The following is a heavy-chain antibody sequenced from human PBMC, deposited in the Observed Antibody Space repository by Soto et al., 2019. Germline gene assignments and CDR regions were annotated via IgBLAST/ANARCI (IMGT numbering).Heavy chain of an antibody. CDR3: ARVVNLGATINWFDP. Sequence: ASVKVSCKASGYTFTSYAMHWVRQAPGQRLEWMGWINAGNGNRKYSQKFQGRVTITRDTSTSTAYMELSSLRSEDTAVYYCARVVNLGATINWFDPWGQGTLVTVSS. CDR1: GYTFTSYA. CDR2: INAGNGNR. D-gene: IGHD1-26*01. V-gene: IGHV1-3*01. J-gene: IGHJ5*02.